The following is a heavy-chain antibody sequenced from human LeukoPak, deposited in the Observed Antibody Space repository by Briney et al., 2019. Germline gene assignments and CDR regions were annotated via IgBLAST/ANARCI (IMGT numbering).Heavy chain of an antibody. CDR1: GFTFSNAW. CDR2: IKSKTDGGTT. D-gene: IGHD2-21*02. J-gene: IGHJ6*02. V-gene: IGHV3-15*01. CDR3: TTDNLAYCGGDCRDYYYYGMDV. Sequence: GGSLRLSCAASGFTFSNAWMSWVRQAPGKGLEWVGRIKSKTDGGTTDYAAPVKGRFTISRDDSKNTPYLQMNSLKTEDTAVYYCTTDNLAYCGGDCRDYYYYGMDVWGQGTTVTVSS.